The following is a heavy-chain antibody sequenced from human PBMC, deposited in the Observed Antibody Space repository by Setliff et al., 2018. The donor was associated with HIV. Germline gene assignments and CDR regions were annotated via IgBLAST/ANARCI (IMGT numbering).Heavy chain of an antibody. CDR1: GDTFGSYT. Sequence: SVKVSCKASGDTFGSYTLSWVRQAPGQSLEWMGRIIPTLNVANDAPKFQGRVTITADKSTSTVYMELSSLTSEDTAMYYCARDRGPNNSFWRGTKKTHALDLWDQGTMVTVSS. V-gene: IGHV1-69*04. CDR3: ARDRGPNNSFWRGTKKTHALDL. D-gene: IGHD3-3*01. J-gene: IGHJ3*01. CDR2: IIPTLNVA.